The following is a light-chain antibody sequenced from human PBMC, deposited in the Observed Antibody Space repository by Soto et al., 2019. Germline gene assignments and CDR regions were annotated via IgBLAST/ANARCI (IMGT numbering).Light chain of an antibody. CDR3: QQYNSAWT. V-gene: IGKV1-5*01. CDR2: DAS. Sequence: DIQMTQSPSTLSASVGDGVTITFRASQTITRWMAWYQQKPGKAPKLLIYDASSLESGVPSRVSGSGSGTEFTLTISSLQPDDFATYYCQQYNSAWTFGQGTKVDIK. J-gene: IGKJ1*01. CDR1: QTITRW.